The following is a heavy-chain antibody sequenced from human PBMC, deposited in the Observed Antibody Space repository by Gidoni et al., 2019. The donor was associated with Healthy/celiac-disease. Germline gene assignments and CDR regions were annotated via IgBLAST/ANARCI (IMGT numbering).Heavy chain of an antibody. J-gene: IGHJ4*02. CDR3: AKVAVATDVDY. D-gene: IGHD5-12*01. CDR2: ISGSGGST. CDR1: GFTFSSYA. Sequence: EVQLLESGGGLVQPGGSLRLSCAASGFTFSSYAMSWVRPVPGKGLGWVSAISGSGGSTYYADSVKGRFTISRDNAKNTLYLQMNSLRAEDTAVYYCAKVAVATDVDYWGQGTLVTVSS. V-gene: IGHV3-23*01.